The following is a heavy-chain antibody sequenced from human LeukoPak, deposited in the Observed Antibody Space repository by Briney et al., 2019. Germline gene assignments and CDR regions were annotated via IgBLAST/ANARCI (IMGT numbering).Heavy chain of an antibody. CDR3: AKAPTGAAGY. J-gene: IGHJ4*02. CDR2: ISYDGSNK. Sequence: GGSLRLSCAASGFTFSSYAMHWVRQAPGKGLEWVAVISYDGSNKYYADSVKGRFTISRDNSKNTLYLQMNSLRAEDTAVYYCAKAPTGAAGYWGQGTLVTVSS. V-gene: IGHV3-30*04. D-gene: IGHD7-27*01. CDR1: GFTFSSYA.